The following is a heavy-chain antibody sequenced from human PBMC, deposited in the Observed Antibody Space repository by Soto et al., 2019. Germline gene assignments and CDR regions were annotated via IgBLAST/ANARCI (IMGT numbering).Heavy chain of an antibody. CDR2: ISGSGGST. CDR3: AKDLMRWLQCPDTFVY. D-gene: IGHD5-12*01. V-gene: IGHV3-23*01. CDR1: GFTFSSYA. J-gene: IGHJ4*02. Sequence: VQLLESGGGLVQPGGSLRLSCAASGFTFSSYAMSWVRQAPGKGLEWVSAISGSGGSTYYADSVKGRFTISRDNSKNTLYLQMNGLGAEVTAVYYCAKDLMRWLQCPDTFVYVGQGTLVAFSS.